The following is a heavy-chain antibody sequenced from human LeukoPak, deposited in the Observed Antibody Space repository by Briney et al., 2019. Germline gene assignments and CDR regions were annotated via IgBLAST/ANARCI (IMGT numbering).Heavy chain of an antibody. CDR1: GGTFSSYA. CDR3: ARRGLLYYDSSGYQLRTIYYFDY. V-gene: IGHV1-69*04. D-gene: IGHD3-22*01. Sequence: SVKVSCKASGGTFSSYAISWVRQAPGQGLEWMGRIIPILGIANYAQKFQGRVTMTRDTSTSTVYMELSSLRSEDTAVYYCARRGLLYYDSSGYQLRTIYYFDYWGQGTLVTVSS. CDR2: IIPILGIA. J-gene: IGHJ4*02.